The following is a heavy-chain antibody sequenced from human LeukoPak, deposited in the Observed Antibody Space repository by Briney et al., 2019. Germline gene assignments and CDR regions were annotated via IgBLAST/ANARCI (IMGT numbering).Heavy chain of an antibody. CDR2: ISGSGGST. CDR3: AKYKYYDSSGYSYYYYYYMDV. D-gene: IGHD3-22*01. Sequence: GGSLRLSCAASGFTFSSYGMSWVRQAPGKGLEWVSAISGSGGSTYYADSVKGRFTISRDNSKNTLYLQMNSLRAEDTAVYYCAKYKYYDSSGYSYYYYYYMDVWGKGTTVTISS. V-gene: IGHV3-23*01. CDR1: GFTFSSYG. J-gene: IGHJ6*03.